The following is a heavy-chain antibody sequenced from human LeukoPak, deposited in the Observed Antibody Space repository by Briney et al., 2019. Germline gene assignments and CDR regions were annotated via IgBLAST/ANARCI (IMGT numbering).Heavy chain of an antibody. V-gene: IGHV4-30-4*01. D-gene: IGHD2-2*01. CDR3: GRKVRVTASPSTYYFLHRNEV. Sequence: SETLSLTCTVSGGSISSGDYYWSWIRQPPGKGLEWIGYIYYSGSTYYNPSLRSRVTISVDTSKNQFSLKLSSVTAADTAVYFCGRKVRVTASPSTYYFLHRNEVWGQGTTVTVSS. CDR1: GGSISSGDYY. J-gene: IGHJ6*02. CDR2: IYYSGST.